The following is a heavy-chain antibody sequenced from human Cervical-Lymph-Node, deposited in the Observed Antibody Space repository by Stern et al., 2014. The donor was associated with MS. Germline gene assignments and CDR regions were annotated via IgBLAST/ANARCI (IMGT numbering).Heavy chain of an antibody. J-gene: IGHJ5*02. Sequence: EVQLVQSGGTLVQPGGSLRLSCAASGSTLNSNYMPWVRQAPGTGLEWVSIFYSGISTYYAEYVKGRFSFSIDNSKNTLFLHMNNLRVEDTAMYYCTREMAARRLDPWGQGTLVIVSA. D-gene: IGHD5-24*01. CDR3: TREMAARRLDP. CDR1: GSTLNSNY. V-gene: IGHV3-66*01. CDR2: FYSGIST.